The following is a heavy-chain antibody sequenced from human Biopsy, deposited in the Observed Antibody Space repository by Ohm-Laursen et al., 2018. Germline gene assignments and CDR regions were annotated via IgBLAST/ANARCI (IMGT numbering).Heavy chain of an antibody. CDR2: IIHHFGAT. V-gene: IGHV1-69*01. J-gene: IGHJ4*02. Sequence: GSSVKVSCKTSGGTFGSNDISWVRQAPGQGLEWMGGIIHHFGATDYAQKFQGRVSITADESTSTVYMELSSLTTEDTAIYYCARGPHSGSHSCFDYWGRGTLVTVSS. CDR3: ARGPHSGSHSCFDY. D-gene: IGHD1-26*01. CDR1: GGTFGSND.